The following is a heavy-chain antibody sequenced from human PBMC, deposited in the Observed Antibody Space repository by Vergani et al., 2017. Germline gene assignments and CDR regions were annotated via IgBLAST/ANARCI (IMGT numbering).Heavy chain of an antibody. D-gene: IGHD3-3*01. V-gene: IGHV3-21*01. J-gene: IGHJ6*03. CDR1: GFPFSSYS. CDR2: ISSSSSYI. Sequence: EVQLVESGGGLVQPGGSLRLSCAASGFPFSSYSMNWVRQAPGKGLDWVSSISSSSSYISYADSVKGRSTISKDNAKNSLYLQMNSLRAEDTAVYYCARADEWLSNYYYYYMDVWGKGTTVTVSS. CDR3: ARADEWLSNYYYYYMDV.